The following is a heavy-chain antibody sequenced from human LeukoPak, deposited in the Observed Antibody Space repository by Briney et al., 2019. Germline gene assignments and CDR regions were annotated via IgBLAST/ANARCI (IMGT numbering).Heavy chain of an antibody. V-gene: IGHV3-30*02. J-gene: IGHJ4*02. CDR1: GIIFSSYG. CDR3: AKVGSVWYGVDY. Sequence: GGSLRLSCVASGIIFSSYGMHWVRQAPGKGLEWVAFIRYDGSNKYYTDSVKGRFTISRDNSKSTLYLQMNSLRDEDTTVYYCAKVGSVWYGVDYWGQGALVTVSS. CDR2: IRYDGSNK. D-gene: IGHD6-19*01.